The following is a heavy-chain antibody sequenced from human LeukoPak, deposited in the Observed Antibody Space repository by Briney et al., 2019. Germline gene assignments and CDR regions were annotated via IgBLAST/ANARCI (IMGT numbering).Heavy chain of an antibody. Sequence: GGSLRLSCEASAFTFSSFEMTWVRQAPGKGLEWVSYISASGSTMYYADSVRGRFTVSRDNAKNSLYLQMNSLRVDDTAVYYCARDLRLVRGSSFDYWGQGSLVTV. D-gene: IGHD3-10*01. CDR1: AFTFSSFE. J-gene: IGHJ4*02. CDR2: ISASGSTM. CDR3: ARDLRLVRGSSFDY. V-gene: IGHV3-48*03.